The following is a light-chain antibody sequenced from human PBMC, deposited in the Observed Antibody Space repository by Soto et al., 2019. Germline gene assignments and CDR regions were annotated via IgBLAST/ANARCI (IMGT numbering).Light chain of an antibody. CDR3: QQYNNWPSWT. CDR1: QSIGSN. Sequence: IVMTQSPATLSVSPWERATLSCRASQSIGSNLAWYQQKPGQAPRLLIYYASTRATGIPARFSGSGSGTEFTLTISSLQSEDFAVYYCQQYNNWPSWTFGQGTKVDIK. V-gene: IGKV3-15*01. J-gene: IGKJ1*01. CDR2: YAS.